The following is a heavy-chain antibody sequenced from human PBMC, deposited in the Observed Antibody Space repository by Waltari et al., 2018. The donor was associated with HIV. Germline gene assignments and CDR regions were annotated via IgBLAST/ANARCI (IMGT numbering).Heavy chain of an antibody. CDR1: GGSIGSSSHF. CDR2: LFYSGST. D-gene: IGHD1-26*01. V-gene: IGHV4-39*01. CDR3: ARLQGWELIGSAAFDI. Sequence: QMQLQESGPGLVKPSETLSLTCTVSGGSIGSSSHFWGWIRQPPGKGLEWIGTLFYSGSTDYNPSLKSRVTISVDTSKNQFSLKMSSATAADTAVYYCARLQGWELIGSAAFDIWGQGTMVTVSS. J-gene: IGHJ3*02.